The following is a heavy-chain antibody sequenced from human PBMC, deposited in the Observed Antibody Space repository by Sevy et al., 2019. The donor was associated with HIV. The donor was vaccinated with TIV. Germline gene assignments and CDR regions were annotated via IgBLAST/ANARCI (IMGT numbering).Heavy chain of an antibody. CDR1: GFTVSSNY. Sequence: GGSLRLSCAPSGFTVSSNYMSWVRQAPGKGLEWVSVIYSGGTTYYADSVKGRFTISRDNSKNTLYLQMNNLRAEDTAVYYCAREREFTIFGVLIEYGMDVWGQGTTVTVSS. CDR2: IYSGGTT. V-gene: IGHV3-53*01. CDR3: AREREFTIFGVLIEYGMDV. J-gene: IGHJ6*02. D-gene: IGHD3-3*01.